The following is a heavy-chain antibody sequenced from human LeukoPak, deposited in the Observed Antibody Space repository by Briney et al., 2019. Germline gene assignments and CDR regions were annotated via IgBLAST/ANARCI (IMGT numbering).Heavy chain of an antibody. V-gene: IGHV1-18*01. CDR1: VNIFPKFG. CDR3: ALIKGDDFLDN. CDR2: ISAYTGNT. D-gene: IGHD2-21*02. J-gene: IGHJ4*02. Sequence: ASVKVSCKASVNIFPKFGVNWVRQAPGGGLEWMGWISAYTGNTFYAPKVQDRVTMTTDTSTDTAYMELRNLRSDDTAFYYCALIKGDDFLDNWGQGTLVTVSS.